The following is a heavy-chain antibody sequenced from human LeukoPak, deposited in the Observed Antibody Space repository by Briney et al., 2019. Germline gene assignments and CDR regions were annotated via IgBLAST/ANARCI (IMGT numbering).Heavy chain of an antibody. J-gene: IGHJ4*02. CDR1: GFTFSSYN. D-gene: IGHD3-22*01. V-gene: IGHV3-21*04. CDR2: ISSSSSYI. CDR3: AKEYYYDSSGPAPFDY. Sequence: GGSLRLSCAASGFTFSSYNMNWVRQAPGKGLEWVSSISSSSSYIYYADSVKGRFTISRDNSKNTLYLQMNSLGAEDTAVYYCAKEYYYDSSGPAPFDYWGQGTLVTVSS.